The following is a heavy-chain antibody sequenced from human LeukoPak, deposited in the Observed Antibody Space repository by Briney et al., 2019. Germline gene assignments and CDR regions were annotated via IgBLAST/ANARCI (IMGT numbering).Heavy chain of an antibody. J-gene: IGHJ4*02. V-gene: IGHV3-9*01. CDR1: GFTFDDYA. CDR3: ARKSSGSYFVDY. CDR2: ISWNSGSI. D-gene: IGHD3-10*01. Sequence: PGGSLRLSCAASGFTFDDYAMHWVRQAPGKGLEWVSGISWNSGSIGYADSVKGRFTISRDNAKNSLYLQMNSLRAEDTAVYYCARKSSGSYFVDYWGQGTLVTVSS.